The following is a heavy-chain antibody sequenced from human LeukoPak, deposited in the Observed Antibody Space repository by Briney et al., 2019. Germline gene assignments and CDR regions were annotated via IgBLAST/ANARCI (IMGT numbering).Heavy chain of an antibody. CDR3: ARGKAARTSPVFDP. D-gene: IGHD6-6*01. Sequence: GASVKVSCKASGYTFTSYDINWVRQATGQGLEWMGWMNPNSGNTGYAQKFQGRVTITRNTSISTAYMELSSLRSKDTAVYYCARGKAARTSPVFDPWGQGTLVTVSS. CDR2: MNPNSGNT. V-gene: IGHV1-8*03. CDR1: GYTFTSYD. J-gene: IGHJ5*02.